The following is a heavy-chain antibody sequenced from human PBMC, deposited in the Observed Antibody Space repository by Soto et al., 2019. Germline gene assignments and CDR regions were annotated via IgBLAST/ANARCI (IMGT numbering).Heavy chain of an antibody. CDR2: IYYSGST. J-gene: IGHJ4*02. Sequence: SETLSLTCTVSGGSISSYYWSWIRQPPGKGLEWIGYIYYSGSTNYNPSLKSRVTISVDTSKNQFSLKLSSVTAADTAVYYCARGQDILTGYYKGYFDYWGQGTLVTVS. V-gene: IGHV4-59*01. CDR3: ARGQDILTGYYKGYFDY. D-gene: IGHD3-9*01. CDR1: GGSISSYY.